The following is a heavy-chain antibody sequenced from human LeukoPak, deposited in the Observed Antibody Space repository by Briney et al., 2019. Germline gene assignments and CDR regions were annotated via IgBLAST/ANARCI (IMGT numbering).Heavy chain of an antibody. V-gene: IGHV1-3*01. CDR2: INAGNGNT. D-gene: IGHD6-13*01. CDR1: GYTFTSYA. J-gene: IGHJ4*02. CDR3: ARAVSLQQLVPVGY. Sequence: ASVKVSCKASGYTFTSYAMHWVRQAPGQRLEWMGWINAGNGNTKYSQKFQGRVAITRDTSASTAYMELSSLRSEDTAVYYCARAVSLQQLVPVGYWGQGTLVTVSS.